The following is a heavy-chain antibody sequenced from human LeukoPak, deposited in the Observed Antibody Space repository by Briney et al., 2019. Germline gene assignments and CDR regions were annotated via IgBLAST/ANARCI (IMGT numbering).Heavy chain of an antibody. CDR3: ARGHYDSSGYHYAAFDI. D-gene: IGHD3-22*01. V-gene: IGHV4-59*01. J-gene: IGHJ3*02. CDR1: CGSISSYY. CDR2: IYYSGST. Sequence: SESLSLTCTVSCGSISSYYWSCMRQPPGRGREGRGYIYYSGSTNYNPPLKSRVIISVDTSKNQFSLNLSSVTAADTAVYFCARGHYDSSGYHYAAFDIWGQGTMVTVSS.